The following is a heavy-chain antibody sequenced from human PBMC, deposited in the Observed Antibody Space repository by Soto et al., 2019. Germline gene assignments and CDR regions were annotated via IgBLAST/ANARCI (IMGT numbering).Heavy chain of an antibody. Sequence: SETLSLTCTVSGGSVSSGSYYWGWIRQPPGKGLEWIGYIYYSGSTNYNPSLKSRVTISVDTSKNQFSLKLSSVTAADTAVYYCARARYSSSSHYFDYWGQGTLVTVS. CDR3: ARARYSSSSHYFDY. CDR1: GGSVSSGSYY. CDR2: IYYSGST. D-gene: IGHD6-6*01. J-gene: IGHJ4*02. V-gene: IGHV4-61*01.